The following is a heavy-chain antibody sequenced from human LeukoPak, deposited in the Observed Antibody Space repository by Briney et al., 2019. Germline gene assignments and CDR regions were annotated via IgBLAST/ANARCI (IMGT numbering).Heavy chain of an antibody. CDR1: GFTFSGSA. CDR2: IRSKANSYAT. V-gene: IGHV3-73*01. CDR3: AKASHSYYYYYMDV. J-gene: IGHJ6*03. Sequence: GGSLRLSCAASGFTFSGSAMHWVRRASGKGLEWVGRIRSKANSYATAYAASVKGRFTISRDDSKNTLYLQMNSLRAEDTAVYYCAKASHSYYYYYMDVWGKGTTVTVSS.